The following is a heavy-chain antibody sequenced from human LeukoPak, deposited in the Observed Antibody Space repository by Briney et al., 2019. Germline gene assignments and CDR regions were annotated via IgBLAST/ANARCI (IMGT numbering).Heavy chain of an antibody. CDR2: ISKDGNDK. CDR1: GFTFRTYA. Sequence: GGSLRLSCAASGFTFRTYAMHWVRQPPGKGLEWVAVISKDGNDKYYADSVKGRCTISRDNSRNMLYLQVNSLRAEDTAVYYCARDGRIAAAGTVDYWGQGTLVTVSS. D-gene: IGHD6-13*01. CDR3: ARDGRIAAAGTVDY. J-gene: IGHJ4*02. V-gene: IGHV3-30*04.